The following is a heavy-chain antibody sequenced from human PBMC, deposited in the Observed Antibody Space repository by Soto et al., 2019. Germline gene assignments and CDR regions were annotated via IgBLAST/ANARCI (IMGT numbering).Heavy chain of an antibody. CDR2: IKQDRGEK. Sequence: EVQLVESGGGLVQPGGSLTLSCAASGFTFSRNWMSWVRQAPGKGLEWVANIKQDRGEKYYADAVKGRFTLSRDNVENSLYLQMNSLRAEDTAVYYCARDGDGYPAWGQGTLVTVSS. D-gene: IGHD1-1*01. CDR1: GFTFSRNW. J-gene: IGHJ5*02. CDR3: ARDGDGYPA. V-gene: IGHV3-7*01.